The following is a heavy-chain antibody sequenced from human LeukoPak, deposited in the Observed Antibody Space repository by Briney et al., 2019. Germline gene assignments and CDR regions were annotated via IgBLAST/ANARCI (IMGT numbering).Heavy chain of an antibody. CDR1: GFTFSSYA. D-gene: IGHD1-7*01. CDR2: ISGSGGST. V-gene: IGHV3-23*01. Sequence: PGGSLRLSCAASGFTFSSYAMSWVRQAPGKGLEWVSAISGSGGSTYYADSVKGRFTISRDNSKNTLYLQMNSLRAEDTAVYYCAKLYITGTTRPYYFDYWGQGTLVTVSS. J-gene: IGHJ4*02. CDR3: AKLYITGTTRPYYFDY.